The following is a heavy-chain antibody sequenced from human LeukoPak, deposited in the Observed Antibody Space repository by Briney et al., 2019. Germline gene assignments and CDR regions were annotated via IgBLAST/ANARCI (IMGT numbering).Heavy chain of an antibody. CDR2: ISTYNGNT. CDR1: GYTFTSYG. J-gene: IGHJ4*02. Sequence: ASVKVSCKASGYTFTSYGITWVRQAPGQGLEWVGWISTYNGNTNYEQKLPDRVTMTTETSPSTAYMELRSLRSDDTAVYYCASWAGYCSSANCYTTSLDYWGQGTLVSVSS. V-gene: IGHV1-18*01. CDR3: ASWAGYCSSANCYTTSLDY. D-gene: IGHD2-2*02.